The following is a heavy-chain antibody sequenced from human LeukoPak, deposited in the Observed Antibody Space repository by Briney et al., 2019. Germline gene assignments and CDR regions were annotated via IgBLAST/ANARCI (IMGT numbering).Heavy chain of an antibody. CDR2: NYPGDSDT. CDR1: GYRFTSYW. V-gene: IGHV5-51*01. J-gene: IGHJ5*02. D-gene: IGHD3-9*01. CDR3: ARQEGYDILTGYNWFDP. Sequence: GESLQISCKGSGYRFTSYWIGWVRQMPGKGLEGMGNNYPGDSDTRYSPSFQGQVTISADKFISTAYLQWSSLKASDTAMYYCARQEGYDILTGYNWFDPWGQGTLVTVSS.